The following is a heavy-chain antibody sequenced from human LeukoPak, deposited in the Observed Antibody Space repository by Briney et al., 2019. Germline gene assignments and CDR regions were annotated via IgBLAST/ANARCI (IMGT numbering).Heavy chain of an antibody. J-gene: IGHJ3*02. V-gene: IGHV3-7*01. CDR1: GFFFSNYW. D-gene: IGHD3-3*01. CDR2: INLDGNGR. CDR3: ARDTDDFQGLDI. Sequence: GGSLRLSCAASGFFFSNYWMSWVRQAQGKGLEWVANINLDGNGRFYVDSVKGRFTISRDNNKKSVYLQMNSLRAEDTAVYYCARDTDDFQGLDIWGQGARVTVSS.